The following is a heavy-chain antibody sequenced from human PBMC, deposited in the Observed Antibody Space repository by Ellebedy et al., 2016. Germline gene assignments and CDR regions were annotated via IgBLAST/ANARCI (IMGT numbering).Heavy chain of an antibody. Sequence: ASVKVSXXASGYTFTSYYMHWLRQAPGQGLEWMGVINPSGGSTSYEQNFQGRVTMTRDTSTSTVYMELSSLRSEDTAVYYCARPLPTIFGVVTQGGLDVWGQGTTVTVSS. CDR1: GYTFTSYY. V-gene: IGHV1-46*01. J-gene: IGHJ6*02. CDR3: ARPLPTIFGVVTQGGLDV. D-gene: IGHD3-3*01. CDR2: INPSGGST.